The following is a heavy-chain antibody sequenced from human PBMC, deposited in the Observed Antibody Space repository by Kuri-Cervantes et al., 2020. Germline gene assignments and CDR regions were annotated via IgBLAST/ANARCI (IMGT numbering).Heavy chain of an antibody. CDR3: ARGPGYSSGWSYYYYMDV. CDR1: GGSMMSYY. Sequence: GSLRLSCAYFGGSMMSYYWTWIRQPPGKGLEWIGYIDYTGSTWYNPSLKSRVTISIDRSKNEFSLRVTSVTAADTAVYYCARGPGYSSGWSYYYYMDVWGKGTTVTVSS. D-gene: IGHD6-19*01. J-gene: IGHJ6*03. CDR2: IDYTGST. V-gene: IGHV4-59*01.